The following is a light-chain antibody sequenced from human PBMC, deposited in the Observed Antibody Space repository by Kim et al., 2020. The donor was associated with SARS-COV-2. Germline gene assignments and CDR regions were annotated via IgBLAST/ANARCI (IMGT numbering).Light chain of an antibody. CDR2: GTS. V-gene: IGKV3-20*01. Sequence: PGERATLSCRTGQSVSSTYLAWYQHKPGQAPRLVISGTSTRATGIPDRFSGSGSGTDFTLTISRLEPEDCAVYYCQHYGTSPPMYTFGQGTKLEI. CDR1: QSVSSTY. J-gene: IGKJ2*01. CDR3: QHYGTSPPMYT.